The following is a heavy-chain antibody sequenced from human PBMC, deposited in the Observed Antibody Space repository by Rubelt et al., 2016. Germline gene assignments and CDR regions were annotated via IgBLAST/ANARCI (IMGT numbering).Heavy chain of an antibody. Sequence: GRSLSPSCAASGFPFSSYGMHWVRQAPGKGLEWVAVIWYDGSNKYYADSVKGRFTISRDNSKNTLYLQMNSLRAEDTAVYYCARGRESLDYWGQGTLVTVSS. CDR2: IWYDGSNK. CDR3: ARGRESLDY. J-gene: IGHJ4*02. CDR1: GFPFSSYG. V-gene: IGHV3-33*01.